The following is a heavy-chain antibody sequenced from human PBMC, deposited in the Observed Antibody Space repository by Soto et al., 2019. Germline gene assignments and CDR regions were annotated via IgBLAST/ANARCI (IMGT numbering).Heavy chain of an antibody. CDR2: IRSKANSYAT. CDR1: GFTFSGSA. Sequence: GGSLRLSCAASGFTFSGSAMHWVRQASGKGLEWVGRIRSKANSYATAYAASVKGRFTIPRDDSKNTAYLQMNSLKTEDTAVYYCTLGPEAPGINFYFDYWGQGTLVTVSS. V-gene: IGHV3-73*01. J-gene: IGHJ4*02. CDR3: TLGPEAPGINFYFDY. D-gene: IGHD1-20*01.